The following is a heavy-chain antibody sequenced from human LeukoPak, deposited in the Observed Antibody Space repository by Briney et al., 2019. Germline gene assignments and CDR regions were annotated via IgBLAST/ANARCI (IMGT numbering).Heavy chain of an antibody. Sequence: GASVKVSCKASGYTFTNYYMHWVRQAPGQGLEWMGIINPSGNNTTYAQKFQGRVTMTRDTSTSTVYMELSSLRSEDTAVYYCAREQQLWFYYWGQGILVTVSS. CDR1: GYTFTNYY. V-gene: IGHV1-46*01. CDR2: INPSGNNT. J-gene: IGHJ4*02. CDR3: AREQQLWFYY. D-gene: IGHD5-18*01.